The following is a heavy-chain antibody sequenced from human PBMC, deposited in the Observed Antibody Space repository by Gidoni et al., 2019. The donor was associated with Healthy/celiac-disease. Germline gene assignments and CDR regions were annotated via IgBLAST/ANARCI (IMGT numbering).Heavy chain of an antibody. CDR1: GFTFSTYG. V-gene: IGHV3-30*18. CDR2: ISYDGSNK. J-gene: IGHJ2*01. CDR3: AKAGVVVPAAKQPTPDWYFDL. D-gene: IGHD2-2*01. Sequence: QVQLVESGGGVVQPGRSLRLSCASSGFTFSTYGLHWVRQAPGKGLEWVAVISYDGSNKYYADSVKGRFTISRDNSKNTLYLQMNSLRAEDTAVYYCAKAGVVVPAAKQPTPDWYFDLWGRGTLVTVSS.